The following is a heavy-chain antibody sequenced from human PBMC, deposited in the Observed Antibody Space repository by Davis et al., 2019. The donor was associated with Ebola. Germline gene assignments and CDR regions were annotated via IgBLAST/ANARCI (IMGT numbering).Heavy chain of an antibody. J-gene: IGHJ4*02. D-gene: IGHD4-17*01. CDR3: AKDFRAVTTYLPSQ. Sequence: GESLKISCATSGFTFSSYWMHWVRQAPGKGLEWVSAISCSGGSTYYADSVKGRFTISRDNSKNTLYLQMNSLRAEDTAVYYCAKDFRAVTTYLPSQWGQGTLVTVSS. V-gene: IGHV3-23*01. CDR1: GFTFSSYW. CDR2: ISCSGGST.